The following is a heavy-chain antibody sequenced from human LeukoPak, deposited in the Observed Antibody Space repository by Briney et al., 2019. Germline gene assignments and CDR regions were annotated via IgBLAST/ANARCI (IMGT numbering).Heavy chain of an antibody. J-gene: IGHJ6*03. V-gene: IGHV1-2*02. CDR1: GYTLTELS. Sequence: ASVKVSCKVSGYTLTELSMHWVRQAPGQGLEWMGWINPNSGGTNYAQKFQGRVTMTRDTSISTAYMELSRLRSDDTAVYYCASSPQDPHYYMDVWGKGTTVTISS. CDR2: INPNSGGT. CDR3: ASSPQDPHYYMDV.